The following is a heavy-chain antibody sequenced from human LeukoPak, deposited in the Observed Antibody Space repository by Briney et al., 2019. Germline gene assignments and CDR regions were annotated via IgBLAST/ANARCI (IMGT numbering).Heavy chain of an antibody. Sequence: GESLKISCTGSGYNFGAYWIAWVRQMPGKGLEYMGVIYPGDSDTRYSPTFQGQVNMSVDRSINTAYLQWSSLKASDTAIYYCARQDISRYLDSWGQGTLVTVSS. CDR2: IYPGDSDT. J-gene: IGHJ4*02. CDR1: GYNFGAYW. D-gene: IGHD3-16*02. V-gene: IGHV5-51*01. CDR3: ARQDISRYLDS.